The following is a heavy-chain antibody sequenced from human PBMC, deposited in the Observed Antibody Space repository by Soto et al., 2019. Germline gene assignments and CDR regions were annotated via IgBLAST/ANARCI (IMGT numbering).Heavy chain of an antibody. CDR1: GDSISTVDYF. D-gene: IGHD2-15*01. CDR3: ARGRYCLTGSCFPNWFDS. J-gene: IGHJ5*01. Sequence: SETLSLTCSVSGDSISTVDYFWAWIRQPPGQTLEYIGYIYKSATTYYNPSFESRVAISLDTSKSQFSLTVTSVTAGDTAVYFCARGRYCLTGSCFPNWFDSWGRGTLVT. CDR2: IYKSATT. V-gene: IGHV4-30-4*01.